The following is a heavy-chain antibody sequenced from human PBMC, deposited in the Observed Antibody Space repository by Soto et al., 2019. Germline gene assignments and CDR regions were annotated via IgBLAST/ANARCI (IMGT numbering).Heavy chain of an antibody. CDR2: IHPSGGGT. CDR3: ARGGHIAVVTASFDY. CDR1: GYTFYTYY. Sequence: GASVKVSCKPSGYTFYTYYLHWLRQAPGQALEWMGVIHPSGGGTTYAQKFLGRVTVTRDTSTTTVFMELSSLRSDDTAVYYCARGGHIAVVTASFDYWGQGTLVTVSS. D-gene: IGHD2-21*02. J-gene: IGHJ4*02. V-gene: IGHV1-46*02.